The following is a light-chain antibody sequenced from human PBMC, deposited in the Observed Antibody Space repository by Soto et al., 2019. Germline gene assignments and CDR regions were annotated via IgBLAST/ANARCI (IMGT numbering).Light chain of an antibody. CDR2: EAF. CDR3: QNYSSAPYA. CDR1: QGISNY. Sequence: DIQMTQSPSSLSASVGDRVTITCRASQGISNYVAWYQQKPGKVPALLIYEAFTLQSGVPSRFSGRGSGTDFTLTSSSLQAEYAATYFCQNYSSAPYAFGQGTKLEIK. V-gene: IGKV1-27*01. J-gene: IGKJ2*01.